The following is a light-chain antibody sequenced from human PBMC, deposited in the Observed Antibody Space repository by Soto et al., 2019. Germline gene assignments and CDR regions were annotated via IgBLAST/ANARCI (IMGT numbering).Light chain of an antibody. CDR2: GAS. CDR3: QQYGSSGYT. Sequence: EIVLTQSPGTLSLSPGERATLSCRASQSVSSSYLAWYQQKPGQAPRLLIYGASSRATGIPDRFSGSGSGTDFTLTISRLEPEHFAVYYCQQYGSSGYTFGQGTKLEIK. V-gene: IGKV3-20*01. J-gene: IGKJ2*01. CDR1: QSVSSSY.